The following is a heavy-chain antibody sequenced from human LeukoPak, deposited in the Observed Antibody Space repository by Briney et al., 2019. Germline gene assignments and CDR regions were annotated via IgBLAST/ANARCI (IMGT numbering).Heavy chain of an antibody. V-gene: IGHV4-59*01. D-gene: IGHD2-21*01. CDR3: ARDQDGGGDSNFDL. CDR2: IYYSGST. CDR1: GGSISSYY. Sequence: SETLSLTCTVSGGSISSYYWSWIRQPPGKGLEWIGYIYYSGSTNCNPSLKSRVTISVDTSKNQFSLKLSSVTAADAAVYYCARDQDGGGDSNFDLWGRGTLVTVSS. J-gene: IGHJ2*01.